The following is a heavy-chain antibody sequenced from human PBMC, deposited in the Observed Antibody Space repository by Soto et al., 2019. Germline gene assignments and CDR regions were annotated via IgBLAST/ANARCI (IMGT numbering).Heavy chain of an antibody. D-gene: IGHD6-19*01. CDR1: GYTFTSYA. CDR2: INAGNGNT. Sequence: ASVKVSCKASGYTFTSYATHWVRQAPGQRLEWMGWINAGNGNTKYSQKFQGRVTITRDTSASTAYMELSSLRSEDTAVYYCARGLAPYYFDYWGQGTLVTVSS. V-gene: IGHV1-3*01. J-gene: IGHJ4*02. CDR3: ARGLAPYYFDY.